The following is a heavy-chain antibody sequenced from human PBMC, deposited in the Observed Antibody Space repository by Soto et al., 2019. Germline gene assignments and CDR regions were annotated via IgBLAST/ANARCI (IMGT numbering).Heavy chain of an antibody. Sequence: ASVKVSCKASGYTFTSYGISWVRQAPGQGLEWMGWISANNGSTNYAQKFQGWVTMTRDTSISTAYMELSRLRSDDTAVYYCARGDILTGYYPHDYYMDVWGKGTTVTVS. V-gene: IGHV1-18*01. J-gene: IGHJ6*03. CDR3: ARGDILTGYYPHDYYMDV. CDR1: GYTFTSYG. CDR2: ISANNGST. D-gene: IGHD3-9*01.